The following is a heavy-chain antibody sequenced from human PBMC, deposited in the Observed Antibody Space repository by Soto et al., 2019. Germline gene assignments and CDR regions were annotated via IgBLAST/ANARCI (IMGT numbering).Heavy chain of an antibody. CDR2: IKQDGSEK. J-gene: IGHJ5*02. D-gene: IGHD6-19*01. CDR1: GFSFSPYW. V-gene: IGHV3-7*01. Sequence: GGSMRLSCAGSGFSFSPYWMSWVRQAPGKGLEWVANIKQDGSEKYYMDSVKGRFTISRDNAKNSLYLQMNSLRAEDMAVYYCARTWYSSGWGWFDPWGQGTLVTVSS. CDR3: ARTWYSSGWGWFDP.